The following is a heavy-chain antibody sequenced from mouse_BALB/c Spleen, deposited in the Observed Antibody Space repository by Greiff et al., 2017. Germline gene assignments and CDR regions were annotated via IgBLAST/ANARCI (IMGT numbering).Heavy chain of an antibody. CDR2: ISSGGGNT. CDR3: ATKLGFAY. Sequence: EVQVVESGGGLVKPGGSLKLSCAASGFTFSSYTMSWVRQTPEKRLEWVATISSGGGNTYYPDSVKGRFTISRDNAKNNLYLQMSSLRSEDTALYYCATKLGFAYWGQGTLVTVSA. CDR1: GFTFSSYT. D-gene: IGHD4-1*01. J-gene: IGHJ3*01. V-gene: IGHV5-9*03.